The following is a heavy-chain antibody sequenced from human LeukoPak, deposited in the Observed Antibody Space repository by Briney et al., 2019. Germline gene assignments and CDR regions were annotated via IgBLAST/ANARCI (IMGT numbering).Heavy chain of an antibody. CDR3: ARRLSSSSMCNWFDP. CDR2: IRYDGSNK. V-gene: IGHV3-30*02. D-gene: IGHD6-6*01. Sequence: GGSLRLSCAASGFTFSSYGMHWVRQAPGKGLEWVAFIRYDGSNKYYADSVKGRFTISRDNSKNTLYLQMNSLRAEDTAVYYCARRLSSSSMCNWFDPWGQGTLVTVSS. CDR1: GFTFSSYG. J-gene: IGHJ5*02.